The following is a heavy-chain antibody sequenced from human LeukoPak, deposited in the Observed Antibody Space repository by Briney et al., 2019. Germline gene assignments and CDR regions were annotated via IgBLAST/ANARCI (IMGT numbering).Heavy chain of an antibody. Sequence: GASVKVSCKASGYDFISYGITWVRQAPGRGLEWMGWISAYNGNTNYAPSLQARVSMTTDASASTVSIEVRSLTPDDTAVYYCAEGAKSGLHYWGQGTLVTVSS. V-gene: IGHV1-18*01. D-gene: IGHD6-25*01. CDR1: GYDFISYG. CDR3: AEGAKSGLHY. J-gene: IGHJ4*02. CDR2: ISAYNGNT.